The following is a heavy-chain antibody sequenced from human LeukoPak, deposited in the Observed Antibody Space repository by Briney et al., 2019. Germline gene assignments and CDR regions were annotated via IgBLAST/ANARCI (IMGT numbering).Heavy chain of an antibody. V-gene: IGHV1-2*02. D-gene: IGHD6-19*01. CDR2: MNPNSGGT. CDR1: GYTFTAYY. J-gene: IGHJ4*02. CDR3: ARQGSNSSGWYPVDD. Sequence: ASVKVSCKTSGYTFTAYYIHWLRQAPGQGLKWMGWMNPNSGGTKYAQTFQGRVTLTRDTSISTAYLELSSLTSDDTAVYFCARQGSNSSGWYPVDDWGQGTLVTVSS.